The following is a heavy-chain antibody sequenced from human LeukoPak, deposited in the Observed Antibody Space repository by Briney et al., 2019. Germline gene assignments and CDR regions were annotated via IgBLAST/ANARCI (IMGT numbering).Heavy chain of an antibody. CDR3: ARGGPILLWFGELLYARYNWFDP. D-gene: IGHD3-10*01. CDR1: GYTFTSYD. V-gene: IGHV1-8*01. J-gene: IGHJ5*02. Sequence: ASVKVSCKASGYTFTSYDINWVRQATGQGLEWMGWMNPNSGNTGYAQKFQGRVTMTRNTSISTAYMELSSLRSEDTAVYYCARGGPILLWFGELLYARYNWFDPWGQGTLVTVSS. CDR2: MNPNSGNT.